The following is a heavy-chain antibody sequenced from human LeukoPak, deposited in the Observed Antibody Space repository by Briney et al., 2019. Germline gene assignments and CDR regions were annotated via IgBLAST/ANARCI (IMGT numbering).Heavy chain of an antibody. Sequence: ASVKVSCKASGYTFTSYGISWVRQAPGQGLEWMGWISAYNGNTNYAQKLQGRVTMTTDTSTSTAYMELRSLRSDDTAVYYCAREGDTYYDFWSGYLGYWGQGTLVTVSS. CDR3: AREGDTYYDFWSGYLGY. V-gene: IGHV1-18*01. CDR1: GYTFTSYG. CDR2: ISAYNGNT. J-gene: IGHJ4*02. D-gene: IGHD3-3*01.